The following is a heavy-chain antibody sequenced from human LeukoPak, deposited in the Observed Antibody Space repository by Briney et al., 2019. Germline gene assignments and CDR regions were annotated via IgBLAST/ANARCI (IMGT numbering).Heavy chain of an antibody. J-gene: IGHJ4*02. CDR3: ARVFTYYDFWSGYYDHYFDY. CDR1: GGSVSSSNYC. D-gene: IGHD3-3*01. Sequence: TSETLSLTCTVSGGSVSSSNYCWGWIRQPPGKGLEWIGNIYYSGSTYYNPSIMSRVTISVDTSKNQFSLKLSSVTAADTAVYYCARVFTYYDFWSGYYDHYFDYWGQGTLVTVSS. CDR2: IYYSGST. V-gene: IGHV4-39*01.